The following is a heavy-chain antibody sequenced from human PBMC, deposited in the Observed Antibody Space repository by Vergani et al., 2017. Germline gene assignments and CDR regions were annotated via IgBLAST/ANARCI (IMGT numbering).Heavy chain of an antibody. D-gene: IGHD3-22*01. J-gene: IGHJ3*02. CDR1: GFTVSSNY. Sequence: EVQLVETGGGLIQPGGSLRLSCAASGFTVSSNYMSWVRQAPGKGLEWVSVIYSGGSTYYADSVKGRLTISRDNSKNTLYLQMNSLRAEDTAVYYCARSYYYYDSSGYAFDIWGQGTMVTVSS. CDR2: IYSGGST. CDR3: ARSYYYYDSSGYAFDI. V-gene: IGHV3-53*02.